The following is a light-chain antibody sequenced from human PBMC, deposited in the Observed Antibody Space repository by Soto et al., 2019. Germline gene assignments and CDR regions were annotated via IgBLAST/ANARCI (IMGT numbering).Light chain of an antibody. V-gene: IGLV3-21*02. CDR1: NIGSKT. CDR2: DDR. Sequence: SYELTQPPSVSVAPGQTAMMTCGGNNIGSKTVHWYQQKPGQAPVLVVYDDRARPSGIPERLSGSNSGNTATLTISTVAVGDEADYYCQVWDSSSDHVEFGGGTKLTVL. CDR3: QVWDSSSDHVE. J-gene: IGLJ2*01.